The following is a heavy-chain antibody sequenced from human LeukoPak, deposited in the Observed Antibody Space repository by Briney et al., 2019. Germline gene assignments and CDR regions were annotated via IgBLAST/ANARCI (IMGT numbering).Heavy chain of an antibody. CDR2: IYTSGST. J-gene: IGHJ3*02. Sequence: PSETLSLTCTVSGGSICSYYWSWLLQPAGKGLEWIGRIYTSGSTNYNPSLKSRVTMSVDTSKNQFSLKLSSVTAADTAVYYCARDSGQNFVDAFDIWGQGTMVTVSS. CDR1: GGSICSYY. CDR3: ARDSGQNFVDAFDI. D-gene: IGHD5-12*01. V-gene: IGHV4-4*07.